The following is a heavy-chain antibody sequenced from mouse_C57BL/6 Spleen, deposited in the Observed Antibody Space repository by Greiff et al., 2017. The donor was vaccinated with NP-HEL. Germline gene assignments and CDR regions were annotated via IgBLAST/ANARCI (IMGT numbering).Heavy chain of an antibody. V-gene: IGHV5-17*01. CDR3: ARGGGFDY. CDR1: GFTFSDYG. CDR2: ISSGSSTI. Sequence: EVQLVESGGGLVKPGGSLKLSCAASGFTFSDYGMHWVRQAPEKGLEWVAYISSGSSTIYYADTVTGRFTISRDNAKNTLFLQRTSLRSEDTAMYYWARGGGFDYWGQGTTLTVSS. J-gene: IGHJ2*01.